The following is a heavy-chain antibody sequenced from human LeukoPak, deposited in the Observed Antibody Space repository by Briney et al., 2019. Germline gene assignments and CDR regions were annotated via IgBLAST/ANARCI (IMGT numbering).Heavy chain of an antibody. CDR3: AREVSYYYDSSSAFDI. J-gene: IGHJ3*02. CDR2: IGTAGDT. Sequence: GGSLRLSCAACGFTFSSYDMHWVRQATGKGLEWVSAIGTAGDTYYPGSVKGQFTISRENAKNSLHLQMNSLRAEDTAVYYCAREVSYYYDSSSAFDIWGQGTMVTVSS. CDR1: GFTFSSYD. D-gene: IGHD3-22*01. V-gene: IGHV3-13*03.